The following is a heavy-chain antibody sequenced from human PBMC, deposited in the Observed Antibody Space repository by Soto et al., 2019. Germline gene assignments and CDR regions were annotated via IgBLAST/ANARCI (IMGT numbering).Heavy chain of an antibody. J-gene: IGHJ6*02. CDR1: GFTFSSYS. V-gene: IGHV3-21*01. CDR3: ARAYYDFWSGYYSPDF. Sequence: LSCAASGFTFSSYSMNWVRQAPGKGLEWVSSISSSSSYIYYADSVKGRFTISRDNAKNSLYLQMNSLRAEDTAVYYCARAYYDFWSGYYSPDFWDQGTTVTAP. D-gene: IGHD3-3*01. CDR2: ISSSSSYI.